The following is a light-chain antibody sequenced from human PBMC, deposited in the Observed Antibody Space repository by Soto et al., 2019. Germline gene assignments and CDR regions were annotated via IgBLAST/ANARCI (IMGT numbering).Light chain of an antibody. CDR2: DAS. CDR3: QQRSNWPLT. CDR1: QSVTSY. J-gene: IGKJ4*01. Sequence: EIVLTQSPATLSLSPGERATLSCRASQSVTSYLAWYQQRPGQAPRLLIYDASNRVAGIPARFSGSGSRTDFTLTINSLEPEDFAVYYCQQRSNWPLTFGGGTKVEIK. V-gene: IGKV3-11*01.